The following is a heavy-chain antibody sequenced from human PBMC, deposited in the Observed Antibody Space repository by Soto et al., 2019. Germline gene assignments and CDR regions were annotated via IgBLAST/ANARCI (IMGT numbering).Heavy chain of an antibody. CDR2: ISGNSGDT. CDR1: GYSFTTYG. Sequence: QVQLVQSGPEVKKPGASVKVSCKTSGYSFTTYGVRWVRQAPGQGLEWMAWISGNSGDTRFAQNFQGRVTLTTDTPTSTAYMELRSLTSDDTAVYYCAKTRGDIFDAWGQGTMVIVSS. V-gene: IGHV1-18*01. D-gene: IGHD2-21*01. J-gene: IGHJ3*01. CDR3: AKTRGDIFDA.